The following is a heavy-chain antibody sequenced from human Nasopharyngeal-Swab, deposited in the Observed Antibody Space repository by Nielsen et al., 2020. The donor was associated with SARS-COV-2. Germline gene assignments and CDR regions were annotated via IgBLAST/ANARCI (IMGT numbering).Heavy chain of an antibody. V-gene: IGHV3-33*05. J-gene: IGHJ4*02. CDR3: ARDKRGKAAAGPSSFDY. CDR2: ISYDGSNK. Sequence: WIRQPPGKGLEWVAVISYDGSNKYYADSVKGRFAISRDNSKNTLYLQMNSLRAEDTAVYYCARDKRGKAAAGPSSFDYWGQGTLVTVSS. D-gene: IGHD6-13*01.